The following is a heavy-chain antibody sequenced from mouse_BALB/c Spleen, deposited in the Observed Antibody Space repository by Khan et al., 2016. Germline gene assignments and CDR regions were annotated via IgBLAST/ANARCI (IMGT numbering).Heavy chain of an antibody. J-gene: IGHJ4*01. Sequence: QVQLKQSGPGLVQPSQSLSITCTVSGFTFTSYGVHWVRQSPGKGLEWLGVIWRGGSTDYNAAFMSRLSITKDNSKSQVFFKMTSLQADDTAIYYCAKRYRNYYAMDYWGQGTSVTVTS. V-gene: IGHV2-5*01. CDR2: IWRGGST. CDR1: GFTFTSYG. CDR3: AKRYRNYYAMDY. D-gene: IGHD2-1*01.